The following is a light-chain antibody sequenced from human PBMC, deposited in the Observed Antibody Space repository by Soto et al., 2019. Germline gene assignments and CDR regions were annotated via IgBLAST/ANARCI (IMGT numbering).Light chain of an antibody. Sequence: DIQMTQSPSSLSASVGDRVTIACRASQSISSYLNWYQQKPGKAPKLLIYAASSLQSGVPSRFSGSGSGTDFTLTISSLQPEDFATHYCQQSYSTPRTFGQGTKVDIX. V-gene: IGKV1-39*01. J-gene: IGKJ1*01. CDR2: AAS. CDR3: QQSYSTPRT. CDR1: QSISSY.